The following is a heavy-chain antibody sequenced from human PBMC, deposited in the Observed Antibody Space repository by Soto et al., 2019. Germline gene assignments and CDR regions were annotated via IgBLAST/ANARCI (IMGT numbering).Heavy chain of an antibody. Sequence: ASVKVSCKASGYSGPKYHMHWVRQAPGQGLEWMGWINPGSGVTNQAQKFQGRVTMTRDTSITTTYMELNSLTSDDTAVYYCARVAGHKNARFDTWGQGALVTVSS. D-gene: IGHD1-1*01. CDR1: GYSGPKYH. V-gene: IGHV1-2*02. CDR3: ARVAGHKNARFDT. CDR2: INPGSGVT. J-gene: IGHJ4*02.